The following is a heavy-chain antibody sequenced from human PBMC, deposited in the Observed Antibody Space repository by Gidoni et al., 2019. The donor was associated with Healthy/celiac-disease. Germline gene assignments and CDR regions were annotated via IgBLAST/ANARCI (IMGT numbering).Heavy chain of an antibody. D-gene: IGHD5-12*01. CDR2: IWYDGSNK. Sequence: QVQLVESGGGVVQPGRSLRLSCAASGFTFSSYGMHWVRQAPGKGLEWVAVIWYDGSNKYYADSVKGRFTISRDNSKNTLYLQMNSLRAEDTAVYYCAREVATTYKKTYGMDVWGQGTTVTVSS. CDR3: AREVATTYKKTYGMDV. CDR1: GFTFSSYG. V-gene: IGHV3-33*01. J-gene: IGHJ6*02.